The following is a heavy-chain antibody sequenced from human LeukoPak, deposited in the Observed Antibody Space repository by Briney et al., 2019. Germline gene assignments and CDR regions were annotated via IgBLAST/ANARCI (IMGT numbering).Heavy chain of an antibody. CDR3: ARDHTYYYDSSGYYDDY. V-gene: IGHV3-11*01. D-gene: IGHD3-22*01. J-gene: IGHJ4*02. CDR1: GFTFSDYY. Sequence: GGSLRLSCAASGFTFSDYYMSWIRQAPGKGLELISYISSSGGMIYYADSVKGRFTISRDNAKDSVYLQINSLRAEDTAVYYCARDHTYYYDSSGYYDDYWGQGTLVTVSS. CDR2: ISSSGGMI.